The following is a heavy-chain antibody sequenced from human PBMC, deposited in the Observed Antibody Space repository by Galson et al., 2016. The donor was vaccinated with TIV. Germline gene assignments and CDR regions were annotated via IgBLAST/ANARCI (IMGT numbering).Heavy chain of an antibody. D-gene: IGHD4-17*01. Sequence: SLRLSCAASGFTFSSYPMHWVRQAPGKGLEWVAYISFDGSDKYYAASVKGRFTISRDKSKNSLYLQMDSLRAEDTAVYSCARVYADYYFDYWGQGTLVPVSS. V-gene: IGHV3-30-3*01. J-gene: IGHJ4*02. CDR1: GFTFSSYP. CDR2: ISFDGSDK. CDR3: ARVYADYYFDY.